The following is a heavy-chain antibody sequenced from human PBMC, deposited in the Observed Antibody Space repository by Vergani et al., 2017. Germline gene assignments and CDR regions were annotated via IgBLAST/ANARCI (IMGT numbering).Heavy chain of an antibody. V-gene: IGHV4-61*02. CDR1: GGSISSGSYY. Sequence: QVQLQESGPGLVKPSQTLSLTCTVSGGSISSGSYYWSWIRQPAGKGLEWIGRIYTSGSTHYNPSLTSRVTISVDTSTNQFSLKLSSGTAADTAVYYCARGTVEMATIDYWGQGTLVTVSS. CDR3: ARGTVEMATIDY. D-gene: IGHD5-24*01. CDR2: IYTSGST. J-gene: IGHJ4*02.